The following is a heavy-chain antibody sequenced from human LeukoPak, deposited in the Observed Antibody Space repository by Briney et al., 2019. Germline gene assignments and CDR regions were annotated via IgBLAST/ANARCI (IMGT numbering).Heavy chain of an antibody. J-gene: IGHJ4*02. CDR2: INPNSGGT. Sequence: GASVKVSCKASVYTFTGYYMHWVRQAPGQGLEWMGWINPNSGGTNYAQKFQGRVTMTRGTSISTAYMELSRLRSDDTGVYYCAREQYLGYMCGWLRLLYFDYWGQGTLVTVSS. CDR1: VYTFTGYY. CDR3: AREQYLGYMCGWLRLLYFDY. V-gene: IGHV1-2*02. D-gene: IGHD6-19*01.